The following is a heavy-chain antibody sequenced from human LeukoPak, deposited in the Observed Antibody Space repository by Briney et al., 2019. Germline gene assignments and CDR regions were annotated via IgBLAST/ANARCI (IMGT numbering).Heavy chain of an antibody. V-gene: IGHV1-69*13. CDR3: ARDDMGSTGGEVFDI. CDR2: TIPVFGTR. CDR1: GGTFRNYV. D-gene: IGHD3-16*01. Sequence: GASVKVSCKASGGTFRNYVISWVRQAPGQGLEWMGGTIPVFGTREYAQRFQDRVAITADEATSTVHMELSGLKFDDTAVYYCARDDMGSTGGEVFDIWGQGTMVAVSS. J-gene: IGHJ3*02.